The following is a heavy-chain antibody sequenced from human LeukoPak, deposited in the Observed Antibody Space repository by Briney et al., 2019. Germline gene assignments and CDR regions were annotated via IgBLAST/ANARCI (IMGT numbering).Heavy chain of an antibody. V-gene: IGHV4-59*11. Sequence: PSETLSLTCAVSAVSFSSHYWTWIRQPPGKGLEWIGYISYIGSTNYNPSLKSRVTISIDTSKNQFSLKLSPVTAADTAVYYCARDLVTVTKGFDIWGQGTMVSVSS. CDR3: ARDLVTVTKGFDI. J-gene: IGHJ3*02. CDR2: ISYIGST. CDR1: AVSFSSHY. D-gene: IGHD4-17*01.